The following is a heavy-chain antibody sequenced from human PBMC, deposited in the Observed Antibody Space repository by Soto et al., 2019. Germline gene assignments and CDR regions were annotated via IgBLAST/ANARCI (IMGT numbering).Heavy chain of an antibody. Sequence: QVQLVQSGTEEKKRGASVKVSCKASGYTFTSYAMHWVRQAPGQRLEWMGWINAGNGNTRYSQKYQGRVTITRDTSASTAYMELSSLRSEDTAVYYCAREGITMVRGVIHDAFDIWGQGTMVTVSS. V-gene: IGHV1-3*05. J-gene: IGHJ3*02. CDR2: INAGNGNT. D-gene: IGHD3-10*01. CDR1: GYTFTSYA. CDR3: AREGITMVRGVIHDAFDI.